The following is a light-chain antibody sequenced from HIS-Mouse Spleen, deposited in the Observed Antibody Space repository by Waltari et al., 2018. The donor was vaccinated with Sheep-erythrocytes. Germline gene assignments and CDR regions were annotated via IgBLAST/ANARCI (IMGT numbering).Light chain of an antibody. J-gene: IGLJ1*01. CDR1: SSEVVGYNL. V-gene: IGLV2-11*01. CDR3: CSYAGSYNHV. CDR2: DVS. Sequence: QSALTQPRSVSGSPRQSVTISCTGTSSEVVGYNLLLRYQQHPGKAPKLMIYDVSKRPSGVPDRFSGSKSGNTASLTISGLQAEDEADYYCCSYAGSYNHVFATGTKVTVL.